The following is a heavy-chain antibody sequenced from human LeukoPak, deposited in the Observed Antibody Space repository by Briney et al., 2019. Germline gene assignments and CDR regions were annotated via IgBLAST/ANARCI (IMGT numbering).Heavy chain of an antibody. D-gene: IGHD6-13*01. V-gene: IGHV3-33*06. J-gene: IGHJ3*02. CDR1: GFTFSSYG. CDR3: AKGRSSSWYDAFDI. Sequence: GGSLRLSCTASGFTFSSYGMHWVRQAPGKGLEWVAVIWYDGSNKYYADSVKGRFTISRDNSKNTLYLQLSSLRAEDTAVYYCAKGRSSSWYDAFDIWGQGTMVTVSS. CDR2: IWYDGSNK.